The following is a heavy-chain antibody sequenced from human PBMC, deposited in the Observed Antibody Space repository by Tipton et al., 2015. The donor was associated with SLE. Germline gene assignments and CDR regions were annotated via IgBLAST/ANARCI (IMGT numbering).Heavy chain of an antibody. V-gene: IGHV4-31*03. CDR2: IYNSGGT. J-gene: IGHJ4*02. CDR3: AREPDH. CDR1: GDSISSGGYY. Sequence: TLSLTCTVSGDSISSGGYYWTWIRQHPGKGLEWIGHIYNSGGTHYNPSLKSRVTISVDRSKNQFSLKLTSVTAADTAVYYCAREPDHWGQGTLVTVSS.